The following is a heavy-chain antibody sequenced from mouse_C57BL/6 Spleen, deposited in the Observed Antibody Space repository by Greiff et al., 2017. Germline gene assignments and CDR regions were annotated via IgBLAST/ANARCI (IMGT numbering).Heavy chain of an antibody. D-gene: IGHD1-1*01. Sequence: VQLQQPGAELVMPGASVKLSCKASGYTFTSYWMPWVKQRPGQGLEWIGEIDPSDSSTNYNQKFTGKSTLTVDKSSSTAYMQLSSLTSEDSAVYYCARIEGNYGSSYPYYWGQGTTLTVSS. CDR2: IDPSDSST. V-gene: IGHV1-69*01. J-gene: IGHJ2*01. CDR3: ARIEGNYGSSYPYY. CDR1: GYTFTSYW.